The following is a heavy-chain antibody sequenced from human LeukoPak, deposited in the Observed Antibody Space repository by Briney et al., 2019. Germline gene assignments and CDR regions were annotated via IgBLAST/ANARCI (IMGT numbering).Heavy chain of an antibody. D-gene: IGHD2-15*01. V-gene: IGHV3-23*01. J-gene: IGHJ5*02. Sequence: GGFLRLSCAASGFTFSSYAMSWVRQAPGKGLEWVSAISGSGDGTYYADSVKGRFTISRDYSKNTLYVQMNSLRAEDTAVYYCAKARGFCSGGSCYNPFDPWGQGTLVTVSS. CDR2: ISGSGDGT. CDR3: AKARGFCSGGSCYNPFDP. CDR1: GFTFSSYA.